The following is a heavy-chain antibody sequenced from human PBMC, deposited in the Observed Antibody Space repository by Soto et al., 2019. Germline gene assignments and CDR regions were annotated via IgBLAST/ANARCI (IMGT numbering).Heavy chain of an antibody. CDR2: IYHSGST. J-gene: IGHJ4*02. D-gene: IGHD5-12*01. Sequence: QVQLEESGPGLVKPSGTLSLTCAVSGGSISTDNWWSWVRQPPGKGLEWVREIYHSGSTNYNPSLKSRLTISIDKSKDQFSLDVRSVTAADTAIYYCARGGRWLFDYWGQGTLVTVSS. V-gene: IGHV4-4*02. CDR3: ARGGRWLFDY. CDR1: GGSISTDNW.